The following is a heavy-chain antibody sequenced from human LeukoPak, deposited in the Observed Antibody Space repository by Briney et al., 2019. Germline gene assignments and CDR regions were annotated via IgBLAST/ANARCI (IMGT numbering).Heavy chain of an antibody. J-gene: IGHJ4*02. CDR2: ISYDGSNK. CDR1: GFTFSSYG. D-gene: IGHD3-10*01. Sequence: GGSLRLSCAASGFTFSSYGMHWVRQAPGKGLEWVAVISYDGSNKYYADSVKGRFTISRDNSKNTLYLQMNSLRAEDTAVYYCAKSGGYYGSGRGGYYFDYWGQGTLVTVSS. V-gene: IGHV3-30*18. CDR3: AKSGGYYGSGRGGYYFDY.